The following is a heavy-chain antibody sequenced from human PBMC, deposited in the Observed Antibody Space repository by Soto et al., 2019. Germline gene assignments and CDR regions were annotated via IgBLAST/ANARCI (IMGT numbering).Heavy chain of an antibody. V-gene: IGHV3-33*01. CDR1: GFTFSRYR. Sequence: GWSRRLSNAASGFTFSRYRIHWVRHAPGKRQEWVAVIWYDGSNKYYADSVKGRFTISKANSKNTLYLQMNSLRAEETAVYYCASSSQPARYSDIRGYRRLARSFDYWGQGTLVTVSS. J-gene: IGHJ4*02. CDR3: ASSSQPARYSDIRGYRRLARSFDY. D-gene: IGHD3-22*01. CDR2: IWYDGSNK.